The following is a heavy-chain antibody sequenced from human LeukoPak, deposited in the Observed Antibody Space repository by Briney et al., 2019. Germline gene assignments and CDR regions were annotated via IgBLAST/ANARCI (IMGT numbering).Heavy chain of an antibody. V-gene: IGHV1-8*01. CDR3: ARSGDGDRNYYYYYYMDV. D-gene: IGHD4-17*01. J-gene: IGHJ6*03. CDR1: GYTFTSYD. CDR2: MNPSSGNT. Sequence: ASVKVSCKASGYTFTSYDINWVRQATGQGLEWMGWMNPSSGNTGYAQKFQGRVAMTRNTSISTAYMELSSLRSEDTAVYYCARSGDGDRNYYYYYYMDVWGKGTTVTVSS.